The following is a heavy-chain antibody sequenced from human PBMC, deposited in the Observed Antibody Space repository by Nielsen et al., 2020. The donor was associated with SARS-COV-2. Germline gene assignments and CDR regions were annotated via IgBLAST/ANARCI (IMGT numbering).Heavy chain of an antibody. CDR3: ARGRLGRFNNEGDDAFDI. J-gene: IGHJ3*02. Sequence: SETLSLTCAVSGGSISSGDFSWGWIRQPPGQDLERIAYRYHSGTTSYNPSLGSRVTISVDRSKNQFSLKLTSVTAADTAIYYCARGRLGRFNNEGDDAFDIWGQGTLVTVSS. CDR2: RYHSGTT. D-gene: IGHD1/OR15-1a*01. CDR1: GGSISSGDFS. V-gene: IGHV4-30-2*01.